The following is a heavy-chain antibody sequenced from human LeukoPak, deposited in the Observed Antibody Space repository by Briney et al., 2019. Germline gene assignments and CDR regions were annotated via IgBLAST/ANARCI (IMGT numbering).Heavy chain of an antibody. Sequence: SETLSLTCAVYGGSFSGYYWSWIRQPPGKGLEWIGEINHSGSTNYNPSLKSRVTISVDTSKNQFSLKLSSVTAADTAVYYCARLPLGSYGNWFDPWGQGTLVTVSS. J-gene: IGHJ5*02. D-gene: IGHD3-16*01. CDR2: INHSGST. CDR3: ARLPLGSYGNWFDP. CDR1: GGSFSGYY. V-gene: IGHV4-34*01.